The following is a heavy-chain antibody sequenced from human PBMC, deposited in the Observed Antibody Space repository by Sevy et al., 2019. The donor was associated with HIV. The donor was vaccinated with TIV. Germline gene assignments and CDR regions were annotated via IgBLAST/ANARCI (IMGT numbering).Heavy chain of an antibody. CDR2: IFQSGAT. J-gene: IGHJ3*01. CDR3: ARGRVGDSSSWYGAFDV. Sequence: SETLSLTCAVSGGSINSGGYSWSWIRQPPGKGLEWIGYIFQSGATSYIPSLQIRVSISVDMSKIQFSLTLRSVTAADTAVYYCARGRVGDSSSWYGAFDVGGKGTMVTVSS. D-gene: IGHD6-13*01. V-gene: IGHV4-30-2*01. CDR1: GGSINSGGYS.